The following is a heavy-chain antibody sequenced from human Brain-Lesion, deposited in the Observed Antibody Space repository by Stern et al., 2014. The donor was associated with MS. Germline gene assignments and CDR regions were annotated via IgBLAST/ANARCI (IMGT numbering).Heavy chain of an antibody. J-gene: IGHJ5*02. CDR3: AGEEDIRYCSGGSCTGNWFDP. Sequence: QVQLVESGPGLVKPSETLSLTCTVAGGSVSSTSYAWAWIRQPPGKGLEWIGTIYYSGNTYYSPSLKSRLTISLHTSKNQFSLQLRFVTAADTAVYYCAGEEDIRYCSGGSCTGNWFDPWGQGTLVTVSS. CDR1: GGSVSSTSYA. V-gene: IGHV4-39*01. D-gene: IGHD2-15*01. CDR2: IYYSGNT.